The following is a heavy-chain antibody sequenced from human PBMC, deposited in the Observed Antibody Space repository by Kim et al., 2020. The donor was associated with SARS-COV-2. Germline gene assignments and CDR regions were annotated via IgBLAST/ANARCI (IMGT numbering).Heavy chain of an antibody. V-gene: IGHV1-3*01. D-gene: IGHD2-2*01. Sequence: YSQKLQGRVTITRDTSASTAYMELSSLRSEDTAVYYCARGRSAATAMSYWGQGTLVTVSS. J-gene: IGHJ4*02. CDR3: ARGRSAATAMSY.